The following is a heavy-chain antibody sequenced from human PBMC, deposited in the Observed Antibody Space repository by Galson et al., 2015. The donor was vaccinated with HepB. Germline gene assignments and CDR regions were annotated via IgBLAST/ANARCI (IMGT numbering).Heavy chain of an antibody. CDR1: GGTFSSYA. Sequence: SVKVSCKASGGTFSSYAISWVRQAPGQGLEWMGRIIPILGIANYAQKFQGRVTITADKSTSTAYMELSSLRSEDTAVYYCARDRDIVGATSDYWGQGTLVTVSS. D-gene: IGHD1-26*01. V-gene: IGHV1-69*04. J-gene: IGHJ4*02. CDR2: IIPILGIA. CDR3: ARDRDIVGATSDY.